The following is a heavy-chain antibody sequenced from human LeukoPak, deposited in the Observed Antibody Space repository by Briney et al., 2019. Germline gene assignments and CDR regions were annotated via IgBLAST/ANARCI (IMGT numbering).Heavy chain of an antibody. CDR3: ARSPDEMATISSFDY. CDR2: ISSSGRTT. D-gene: IGHD5-24*01. V-gene: IGHV3-48*03. Sequence: GGSLRLSCAASGFAFSSYEMSWVRQAPGKGLEWVSYISSSGRTTYYADSVKGRFTISRDNAKNTLYLQMNSLRAEDTAVYYCARSPDEMATISSFDYWGQGTLVTVSS. J-gene: IGHJ4*02. CDR1: GFAFSSYE.